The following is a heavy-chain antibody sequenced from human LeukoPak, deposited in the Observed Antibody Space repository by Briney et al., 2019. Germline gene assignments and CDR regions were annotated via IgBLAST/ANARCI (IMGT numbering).Heavy chain of an antibody. CDR1: GGTFSSYA. CDR2: IIPIFGTA. V-gene: IGHV1-69*13. D-gene: IGHD1-1*01. Sequence: GASVTVSCTASGGTFSSYAISWVRQAPGQGLEWMGGIIPIFGTANYAQKFQGRVTITADESTSTAYMELSSLRSEDTAVYYCARDATSERRVVPTLDYWGQGTLVTVSS. CDR3: ARDATSERRVVPTLDY. J-gene: IGHJ4*02.